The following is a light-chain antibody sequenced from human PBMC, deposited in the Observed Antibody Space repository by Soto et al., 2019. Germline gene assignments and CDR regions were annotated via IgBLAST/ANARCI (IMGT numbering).Light chain of an antibody. CDR1: SSDVGTYSI. J-gene: IGLJ1*01. CDR2: EGS. CDR3: CSYAGRSTYV. Sequence: QSVLTQPASVSGSPGQSITISCAGTSSDVGTYSIVSWYQQHPGKAPKLMIYEGSKRPSGVSNRFSGSKSGNTASLTISGLQAEDEADYYCCSYAGRSTYVFGTGTKVTVL. V-gene: IGLV2-23*01.